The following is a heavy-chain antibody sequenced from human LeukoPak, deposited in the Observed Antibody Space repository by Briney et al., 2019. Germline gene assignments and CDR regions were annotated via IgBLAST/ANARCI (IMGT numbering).Heavy chain of an antibody. J-gene: IGHJ4*02. Sequence: GGSLRLSCAASGFTFSSYGMHWVRQAPGEGLEWVAVISYDGSNKYYAESVKGRFTISRDNSKNTLYLQMNSLRAEDTAVYYCAKEGYCRGGSCYDGAFDYWGQGTLVTVSS. D-gene: IGHD2-15*01. CDR1: GFTFSSYG. CDR3: AKEGYCRGGSCYDGAFDY. CDR2: ISYDGSNK. V-gene: IGHV3-30*18.